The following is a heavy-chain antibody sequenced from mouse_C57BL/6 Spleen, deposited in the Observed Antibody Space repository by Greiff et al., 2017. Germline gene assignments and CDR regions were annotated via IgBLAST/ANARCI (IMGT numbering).Heavy chain of an antibody. J-gene: IGHJ3*01. Sequence: EVKVVESGGGLVQPGGSLKLSCAASGFTFSDYYMYWVRQTPEKRLEWVAYISNGGGSTYYPDTVKGRITISIDNDKNPLYLQMSRLKSEDTAMYSCARQGYYGDGDPWFAFWGQGTLVTVSA. CDR3: ARQGYYGDGDPWFAF. CDR2: ISNGGGST. V-gene: IGHV5-12*01. D-gene: IGHD2-13*01. CDR1: GFTFSDYY.